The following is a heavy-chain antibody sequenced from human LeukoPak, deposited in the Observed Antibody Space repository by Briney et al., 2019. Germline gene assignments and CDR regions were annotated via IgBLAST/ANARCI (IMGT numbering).Heavy chain of an antibody. V-gene: IGHV1-18*01. CDR1: GYTFTSYG. CDR3: ARDIPLAGYSDGHNWFDP. CDR2: TSAYNGKT. Sequence: ASVKVSRKASGYTFTSYGISWVRHAPGQGLEWMGWTSAYNGKTNYAQKLQGRVTMTTDTSTSTAYMELRSLRSDDTAVYYCARDIPLAGYSDGHNWFDPWGQGTLVTVSS. J-gene: IGHJ5*02. D-gene: IGHD5-18*01.